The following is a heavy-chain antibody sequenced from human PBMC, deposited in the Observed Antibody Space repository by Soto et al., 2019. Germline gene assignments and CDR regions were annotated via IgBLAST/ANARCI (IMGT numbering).Heavy chain of an antibody. V-gene: IGHV1-18*01. J-gene: IGHJ5*02. CDR1: GYTFTSYH. CDR3: ARRVSYCSSTSCYRKYNWFDL. Sequence: GASVKVSCKASGYTFTSYHITWVRQAPGQGLEWMGWISAYNGNTNYAQKLQGRVTMTTDTSTSTAYMELRSLRSDDTAVYYCARRVSYCSSTSCYRKYNWFDLWGQGTLVTVSS. CDR2: ISAYNGNT. D-gene: IGHD2-2*02.